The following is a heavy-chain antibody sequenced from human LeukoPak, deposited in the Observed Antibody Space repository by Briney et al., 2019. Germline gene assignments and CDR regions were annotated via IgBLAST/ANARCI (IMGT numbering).Heavy chain of an antibody. J-gene: IGHJ4*02. V-gene: IGHV3-23*01. CDR2: ISGSGGST. Sequence: PGGSLRLSCAASGFTFSSYSMNWVRQAPGKGLEWVSAISGSGGSTYYADSVKGRFTISRDNSKNTLYLQMNSLRAEDTAVYYCARSHSSSWSDADYWGQGTLVTVSS. CDR3: ARSHSSSWSDADY. CDR1: GFTFSSYS. D-gene: IGHD6-13*01.